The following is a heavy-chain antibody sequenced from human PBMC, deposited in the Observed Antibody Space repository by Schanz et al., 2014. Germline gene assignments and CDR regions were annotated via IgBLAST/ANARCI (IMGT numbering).Heavy chain of an antibody. V-gene: IGHV4-4*07. CDR2: IYTNGST. CDR1: GGSISSEY. CDR3: ARGGYCSRTSCYFKGGWFDP. D-gene: IGHD2-2*01. Sequence: QVQLQESGPALVKPSETLSLTCTVSGGSISSEYWSWIRQPAGKGLEWIGRIYTNGSTKYNPSLRSRVTMSVDTSKNQFSLKLSSVTAADTAVYYCARGGYCSRTSCYFKGGWFDPWGQGTLVTVSS. J-gene: IGHJ5*02.